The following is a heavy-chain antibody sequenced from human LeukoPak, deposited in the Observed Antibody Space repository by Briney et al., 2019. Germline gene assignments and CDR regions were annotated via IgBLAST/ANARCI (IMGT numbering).Heavy chain of an antibody. CDR1: GYTFTDYY. CDR3: ARPFPTIAAVGTLY. D-gene: IGHD6-13*01. CDR2: INPSSGGT. V-gene: IGHV1-2*02. J-gene: IGHJ4*02. Sequence: ASVKVSCKASGYTFTDYYMHWVRQAPGQGLEWMGWINPSSGGTNYAQKFQGRVTMTRDTSISTAHMELSRLISDDTAVYYCARPFPTIAAVGTLYWGQGTLVTVSS.